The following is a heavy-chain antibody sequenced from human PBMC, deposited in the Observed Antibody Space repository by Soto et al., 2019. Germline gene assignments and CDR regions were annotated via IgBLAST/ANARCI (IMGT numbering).Heavy chain of an antibody. CDR3: EAEILPGYYPFDY. D-gene: IGHD3-9*01. CDR2: ISSSGSTI. J-gene: IGHJ4*02. CDR1: GFTFSDYY. V-gene: IGHV3-11*01. Sequence: GGSLRLSCAASGFTFSDYYMSWIRQAPGKGLEWVSYISSSGSTIYYADSVKGRFTISRDNAKNSLYLQMNSLRAEDTGVYYWEAEILPGYYPFDYWGQGTLVTVSS.